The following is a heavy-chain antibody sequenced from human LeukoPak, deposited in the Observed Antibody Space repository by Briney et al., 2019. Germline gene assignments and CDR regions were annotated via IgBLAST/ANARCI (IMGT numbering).Heavy chain of an antibody. CDR3: ARIDDYDTGGYFDS. CDR1: GFTFRNHP. V-gene: IGHV3-64*02. D-gene: IGHD3-22*01. Sequence: PGGSLRLSCAASGFTFRNHPLHWVRQAPGRGLEYVSAISSDGGSTYYADSVKGRFTISRDNSKNTLYLQMGSLRAEDMAVYYCARIDDYDTGGYFDSWGQGTLVTVSS. J-gene: IGHJ4*02. CDR2: ISSDGGST.